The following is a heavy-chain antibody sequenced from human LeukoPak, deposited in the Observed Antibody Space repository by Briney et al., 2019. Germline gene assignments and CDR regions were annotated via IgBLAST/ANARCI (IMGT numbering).Heavy chain of an antibody. CDR3: ARVTPYYYDSSGYVSGGNFDY. CDR2: IYYSGST. V-gene: IGHV4-39*07. D-gene: IGHD3-22*01. Sequence: PSETLSLTCTVSGGSVSSSSYYWGWIRQPPGKGLEWIGSIYYSGSTYYNPSLKSRVTISVDTSKNQFSLKLSSVTAADTAVYYCARVTPYYYDSSGYVSGGNFDYWGQGTLVTVSS. J-gene: IGHJ4*02. CDR1: GGSVSSSSYY.